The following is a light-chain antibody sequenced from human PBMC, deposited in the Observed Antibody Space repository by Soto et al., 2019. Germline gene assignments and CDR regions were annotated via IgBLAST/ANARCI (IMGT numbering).Light chain of an antibody. Sequence: EIVLTQSPGTLSLSPGERATLSCRASQSVSSSYLAWFQQKTGQAPRLLIYGASGRATDIPDRFSGSGSGTDFSLTISRLEPEDFAVYYCLQYGSSPLFTFGPGTKVDIK. J-gene: IGKJ3*01. CDR2: GAS. CDR3: LQYGSSPLFT. CDR1: QSVSSSY. V-gene: IGKV3-20*01.